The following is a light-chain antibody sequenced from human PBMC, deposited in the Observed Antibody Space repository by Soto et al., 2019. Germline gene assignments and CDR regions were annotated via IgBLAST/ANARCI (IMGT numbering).Light chain of an antibody. CDR3: QQTNSFPRT. J-gene: IGKJ1*01. Sequence: EIVLTQSPGTLSLSPGERATLSCRASQSVSSKYLAWYQQKPGQAPRVLIYGTSIRASGVPERFSGGGSGTEFALTISSLQPEDFATYFCQQTNSFPRTFGQGTKVDIK. V-gene: IGKV3-20*01. CDR2: GTS. CDR1: QSVSSKY.